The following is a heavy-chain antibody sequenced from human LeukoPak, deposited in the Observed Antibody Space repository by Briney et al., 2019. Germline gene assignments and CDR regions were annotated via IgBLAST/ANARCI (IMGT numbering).Heavy chain of an antibody. CDR2: IYYSGST. V-gene: IGHV4-39*01. D-gene: IGHD4-17*01. Sequence: PSETLSLTCTVSGGSISSSSYYWGWIRQPPGKGLGWIGSIYYSGSTSYNPSLKSRVTISVDTSKNQFSLKLSSVTAADTAVYYCASPNYGDDNYFDYWGQGTLVTVSS. J-gene: IGHJ4*02. CDR1: GGSISSSSYY. CDR3: ASPNYGDDNYFDY.